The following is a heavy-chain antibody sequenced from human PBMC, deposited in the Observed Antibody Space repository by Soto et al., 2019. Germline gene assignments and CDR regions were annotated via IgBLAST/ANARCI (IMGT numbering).Heavy chain of an antibody. D-gene: IGHD6-25*01. CDR3: ARDLAAGYGMDV. CDR2: ISSSSSYI. Sequence: PGGSLRLSCAASGFTFSSYSMNWVRQAPGKGLEWVSSISSSSSYIYYADSVKGRFTISRDNAKNSLYLQMNSLRAEDTAVYYCARDLAAGYGMDVWGQGTTVTVSS. J-gene: IGHJ6*02. V-gene: IGHV3-21*01. CDR1: GFTFSSYS.